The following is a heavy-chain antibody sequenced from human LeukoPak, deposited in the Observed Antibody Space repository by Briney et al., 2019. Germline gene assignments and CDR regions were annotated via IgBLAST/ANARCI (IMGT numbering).Heavy chain of an antibody. Sequence: GESLKISCKGSGYSFTNYWIGWVRQMPGKGLEWMGIISPGDSETRYNPSFQGQATISADKSISTAYLQWSSLKASDTAIYYCARSPKNSEYNSGLDCFDYWGQGTLVTVSS. D-gene: IGHD6-19*01. V-gene: IGHV5-51*01. CDR2: ISPGDSET. CDR3: ARSPKNSEYNSGLDCFDY. CDR1: GYSFTNYW. J-gene: IGHJ4*02.